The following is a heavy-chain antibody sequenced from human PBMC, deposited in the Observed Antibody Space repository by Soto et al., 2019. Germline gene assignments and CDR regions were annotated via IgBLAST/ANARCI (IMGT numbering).Heavy chain of an antibody. J-gene: IGHJ4*02. D-gene: IGHD3-3*01. Sequence: GGSLRLSCAASGFTFSSYWMSWVRQAPGKGLEWVANIKQDGSEKYYVDSVKGRFTISRDNAKNSLYLQMNSLRAEDTAVYYCVKPTGYYDFWSGSNTFDYWGQGTLVTVSS. V-gene: IGHV3-7*01. CDR2: IKQDGSEK. CDR3: VKPTGYYDFWSGSNTFDY. CDR1: GFTFSSYW.